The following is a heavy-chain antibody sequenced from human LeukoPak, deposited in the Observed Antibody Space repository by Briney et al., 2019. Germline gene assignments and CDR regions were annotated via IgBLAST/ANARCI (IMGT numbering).Heavy chain of an antibody. J-gene: IGHJ3*02. Sequence: GASVKVSCKASGYTFTGYYIHWVRQAPGQGLEWMGRIIPILGIANYAQKFQGRVTITADKSTSTAYMELSSLRSEDTAVYYCASPLRYFDWLDAFDIWGQGTMVTVSS. CDR1: GYTFTGYY. V-gene: IGHV1-69*02. CDR3: ASPLRYFDWLDAFDI. D-gene: IGHD3-9*01. CDR2: IIPILGIA.